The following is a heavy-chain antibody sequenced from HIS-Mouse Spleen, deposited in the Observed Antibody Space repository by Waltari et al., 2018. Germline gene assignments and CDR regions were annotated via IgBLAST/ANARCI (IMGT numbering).Heavy chain of an antibody. CDR2: IYSGGST. J-gene: IGHJ4*02. V-gene: IGHV3-53*02. CDR1: GFTVSSNY. CDR3: ARSYDILTGTDY. D-gene: IGHD3-9*01. Sequence: EVQLVETGGGLIQPGGSLRLSCAASGFTVSSNYMSWVRQAPGKGLDWVSVIYSGGSTYYADSVKGRFTISRDNSKNTLYLQMNSLRAEVTAVYYCARSYDILTGTDYWGQGTLVTVSS.